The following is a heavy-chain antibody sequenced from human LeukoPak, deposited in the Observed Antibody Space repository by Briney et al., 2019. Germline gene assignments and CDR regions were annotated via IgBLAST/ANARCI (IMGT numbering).Heavy chain of an antibody. CDR3: AKLGYGSSGSPRLVDY. D-gene: IGHD3-22*01. V-gene: IGHV3-74*01. CDR2: INNDGSTT. Sequence: PGGSLRLSCVASGFTFSSDWMHWVRQARGKGLAWVSRINNDGSTTAYADSVKGRFTISRDNAKNTLDLQINSLRPEDTAVYFCAKLGYGSSGSPRLVDYGGQGTLVTVSS. J-gene: IGHJ4*02. CDR1: GFTFSSDW.